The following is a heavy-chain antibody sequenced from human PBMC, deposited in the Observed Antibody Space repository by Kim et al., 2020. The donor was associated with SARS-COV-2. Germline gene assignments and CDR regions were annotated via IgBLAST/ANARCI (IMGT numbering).Heavy chain of an antibody. Sequence: GGSLRLSCAASGFIFSNYGMHWVRQAPGKGLEWVAVISSSGVNKFYADSVKGRFTISRDNSKNTVYVQMNSMRAEDTAVYYCARDSTMAAVLPTYGYLDIWGQGAQVTVSS. D-gene: IGHD6-13*01. CDR1: GFIFSNYG. J-gene: IGHJ4*02. V-gene: IGHV3-30*12. CDR2: ISSSGVNK. CDR3: ARDSTMAAVLPTYGYLDI.